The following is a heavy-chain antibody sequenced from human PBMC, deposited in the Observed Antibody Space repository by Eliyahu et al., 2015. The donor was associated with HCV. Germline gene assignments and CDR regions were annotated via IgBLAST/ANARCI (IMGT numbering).Heavy chain of an antibody. V-gene: IGHV3-72*01. Sequence: EVQLVESGGGLVQPGGSLRVSCAASEITLSDHYFDWVRQAPGKGLGWVGRARNKANSYTTEYAASVKGRFTVSRDDSKNSVYLQMNSLKTEDTAVYYCTTVSVVSYQFDHWGQGTLVTVSS. CDR1: EITLSDHY. CDR3: TTVSVVSYQFDH. J-gene: IGHJ4*02. D-gene: IGHD2-21*01. CDR2: ARNKANSYTT.